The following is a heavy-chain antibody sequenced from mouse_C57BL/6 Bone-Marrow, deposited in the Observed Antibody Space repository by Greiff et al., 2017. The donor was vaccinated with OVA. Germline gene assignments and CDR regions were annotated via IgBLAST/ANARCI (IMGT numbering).Heavy chain of an antibody. CDR2: ISGGGGNT. V-gene: IGHV5-9*01. D-gene: IGHD6-1*01. CDR1: GFTFSSYT. J-gene: IGHJ3*01. Sequence: EVKVEESGGGLVKPGGSLKLSCAASGFTFSSYTMSWVRQTPEKRLEWVATISGGGGNTYYPDSVKGRFTISRDNAKNTLYLQMSSLRSEDTALYYCARHHKESEAWFAYWGQGTLVTVSA. CDR3: ARHHKESEAWFAY.